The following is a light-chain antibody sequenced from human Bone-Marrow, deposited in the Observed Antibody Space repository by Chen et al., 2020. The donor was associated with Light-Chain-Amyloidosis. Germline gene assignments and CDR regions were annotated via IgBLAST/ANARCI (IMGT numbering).Light chain of an antibody. J-gene: IGKJ1*01. Sequence: DIQMTQSPSTLSASVGDTVTITCRASQTIHTYLAWYQHIPGKAPKLLIYKASNFQSGVPPRFSGSGSGTEFTLTISSLQPDDFATFFCQPYHTYPWTFGQGTKVEIK. CDR1: QTIHTY. V-gene: IGKV1-5*03. CDR2: KAS. CDR3: QPYHTYPWT.